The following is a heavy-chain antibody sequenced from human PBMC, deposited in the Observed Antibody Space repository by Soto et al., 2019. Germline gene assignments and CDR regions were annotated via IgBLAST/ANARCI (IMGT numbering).Heavy chain of an antibody. J-gene: IGHJ6*02. D-gene: IGHD5-18*01. CDR2: IYYSGST. CDR1: GGSISSGDYY. V-gene: IGHV4-30-4*01. CDR3: ARVGRLWPPDYYYGMDV. Sequence: SETLSLTCTVSGGSISSGDYYWSWIRQPPGKGLEWIGYIYYSGSTYYNPSLKSRVTISVDTSKNQFSLKLSSVTAADTAVYYCARVGRLWPPDYYYGMDVWGQGTTVTVSS.